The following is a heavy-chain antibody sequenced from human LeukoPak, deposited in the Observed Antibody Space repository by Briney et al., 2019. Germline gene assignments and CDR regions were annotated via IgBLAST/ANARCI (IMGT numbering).Heavy chain of an antibody. CDR1: GYSFTNYW. V-gene: IGHV5-51*01. D-gene: IGHD3-10*01. Sequence: GESMKISCKGSGYSFTNYWIGWVRQMPGKRVEWMGIIYPDDSDTRYSPSFQGQVTITADKSISTAYLQWSSLEASDTAIYYCARPMLPGVINAFDIWGQGTMVTVSS. CDR2: IYPDDSDT. J-gene: IGHJ3*02. CDR3: ARPMLPGVINAFDI.